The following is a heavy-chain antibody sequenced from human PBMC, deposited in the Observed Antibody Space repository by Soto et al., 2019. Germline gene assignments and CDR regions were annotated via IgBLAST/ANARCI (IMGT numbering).Heavy chain of an antibody. V-gene: IGHV3-9*01. D-gene: IGHD1-26*01. CDR3: AKDEGRLIYYDAFDI. CDR1: GFTFDDYA. CDR2: ISWNSGSI. J-gene: IGHJ3*02. Sequence: GGSLRLSCAASGFTFDDYAMHWVRQAPGKGLEWVSGISWNSGSIGYADSVKGRFTISRDNAKNTLYLQMNSLRAEDTALYYCAKDEGRLIYYDAFDIWGQGTMVTVSS.